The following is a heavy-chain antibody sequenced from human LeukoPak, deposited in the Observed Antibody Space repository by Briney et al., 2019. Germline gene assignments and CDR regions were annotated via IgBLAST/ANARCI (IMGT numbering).Heavy chain of an antibody. Sequence: GGSLRLSCGASGFTFSSYAMTWIRQTPGKGLEWVSVIAGSGGGTHYGDSVKGRFTISRDNSKSTLYLQMNSLRAEDTAIYYYAKMRYSSSSAAGDNWFDPWGQGTLVTVSS. J-gene: IGHJ5*02. CDR2: IAGSGGGT. CDR1: GFTFSSYA. CDR3: AKMRYSSSSAAGDNWFDP. V-gene: IGHV3-23*01. D-gene: IGHD6-6*01.